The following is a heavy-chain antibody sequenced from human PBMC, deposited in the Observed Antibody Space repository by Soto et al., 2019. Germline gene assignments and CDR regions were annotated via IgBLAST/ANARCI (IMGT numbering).Heavy chain of an antibody. Sequence: VQLVESGGGLVQPGGSLRLSCAASGFTFHTYGMNWVRQAPGKGLEWISYISSTSRPIFYADSMKGRFTVSRDNGKNLLYLQMNSLRVEDTAVYYCAGDLGLMVFAPDFDYWGQGILVTVSS. CDR2: ISSTSRPI. CDR3: AGDLGLMVFAPDFDY. D-gene: IGHD2-8*01. J-gene: IGHJ4*02. CDR1: GFTFHTYG. V-gene: IGHV3-48*01.